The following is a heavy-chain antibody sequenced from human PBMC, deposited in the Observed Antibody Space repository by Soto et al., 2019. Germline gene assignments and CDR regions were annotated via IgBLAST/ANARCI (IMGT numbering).Heavy chain of an antibody. CDR1: GGSISSYY. J-gene: IGHJ4*02. Sequence: QVQLQESGPGLVKPSETLSLTCTVSGGSISSYYWSWIRQPPGKGLEWIGYIYYSGSTNYNPSLXSXVXIXLDTSKNQFSLKLSSVTAADTAVYYCARRWGGTFDYWGQGTLVTVSS. D-gene: IGHD2-21*01. CDR3: ARRWGGTFDY. CDR2: IYYSGST. V-gene: IGHV4-59*01.